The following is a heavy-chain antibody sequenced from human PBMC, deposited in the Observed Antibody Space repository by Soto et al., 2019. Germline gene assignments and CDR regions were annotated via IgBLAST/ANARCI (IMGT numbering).Heavy chain of an antibody. J-gene: IGHJ6*02. Sequence: LGESRKISCQGSGYSFTNHWIAWLRQMPGKGLEWMGIIFPGDFDTRYSPSFQGQVTISVDKSISVAYLQWSTLKASDTAIYYCARLDHWNDKRLYNAMDVWGQATSVTGSS. CDR1: GYSFTNHW. D-gene: IGHD1-1*01. CDR2: IFPGDFDT. V-gene: IGHV5-51*01. CDR3: ARLDHWNDKRLYNAMDV.